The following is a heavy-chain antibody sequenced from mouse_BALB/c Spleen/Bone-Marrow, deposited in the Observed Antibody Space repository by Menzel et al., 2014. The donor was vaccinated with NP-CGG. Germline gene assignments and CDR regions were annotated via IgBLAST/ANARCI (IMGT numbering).Heavy chain of an antibody. CDR2: IYPGNSDT. J-gene: IGHJ2*01. CDR3: TTLARNNFDY. Sequence: VQLQRSGTVLARPGAAVKMSCKASGYTFSNYWMHWVKQRPGQGLEWIGTIYPGNSDTTYNQNFKGKAKLTAVTSTSTAYMELSSLTNEDSAVYYCTTLARNNFDYWGQGTTLTVSS. CDR1: GYTFSNYW. D-gene: IGHD3-1*01. V-gene: IGHV1-5*01.